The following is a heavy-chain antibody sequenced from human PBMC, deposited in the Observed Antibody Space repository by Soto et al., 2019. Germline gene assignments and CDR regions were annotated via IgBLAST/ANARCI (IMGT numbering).Heavy chain of an antibody. CDR1: GGTFSNYT. J-gene: IGHJ6*02. V-gene: IGHV1-69*01. Sequence: QVQLVQSGAEVKKPGSSVKVFCKASGGTFSNYTISWVRQAPGQGLEWMGGIIPVSGTTDYEQKFQGRVTITADGSTSTAYMKLSSLRSADTAVYYCARSSHYIVVRKPTGNQDYYGMDVWGQGTTVTVSS. CDR2: IIPVSGTT. D-gene: IGHD2-2*01. CDR3: ARSSHYIVVRKPTGNQDYYGMDV.